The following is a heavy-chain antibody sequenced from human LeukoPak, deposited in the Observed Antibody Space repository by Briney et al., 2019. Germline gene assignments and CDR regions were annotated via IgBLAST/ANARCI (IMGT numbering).Heavy chain of an antibody. J-gene: IGHJ6*02. Sequence: GGSLRLSCAASGFTFSSYWMSWVRQAPGKGLEWVANIKQDGSEKYYVDSVKGRFTISRDNAKNSLYLQMNSLRAEDTAVYYCARCISLRYYYGMDVWGQGTTVTVSS. CDR1: GFTFSSYW. V-gene: IGHV3-7*01. CDR2: IKQDGSEK. CDR3: ARCISLRYYYGMDV. D-gene: IGHD2-8*01.